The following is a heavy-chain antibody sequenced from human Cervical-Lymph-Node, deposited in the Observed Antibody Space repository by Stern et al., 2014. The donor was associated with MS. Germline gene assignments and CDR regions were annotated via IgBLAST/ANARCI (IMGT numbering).Heavy chain of an antibody. D-gene: IGHD3-10*01. CDR2: IKSSSNYR. CDR1: GFRFSEYT. Sequence: EMKLGESGGGLVKPGGSLRLSCVVSGFRFSEYTVNWVRQAPGKGLQWVSSIKSSSNYRNYADSVTDRFTVYRDNAQNTLYMQMNSLRVEDTAVYYCARVSGRLEYYFDYWGQGALVTVSS. J-gene: IGHJ4*02. V-gene: IGHV3-21*01. CDR3: ARVSGRLEYYFDY.